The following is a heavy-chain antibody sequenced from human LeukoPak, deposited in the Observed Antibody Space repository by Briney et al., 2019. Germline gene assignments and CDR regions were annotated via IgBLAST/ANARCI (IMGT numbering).Heavy chain of an antibody. CDR1: GGSISSYY. V-gene: IGHV4-4*07. J-gene: IGHJ6*03. D-gene: IGHD3-22*01. Sequence: PSETLSLTCTVSGGSISSYYWSWIRQPAGKGLEWIGRIYTSGSTNYNPSLKSRVTISVDTSKNQFSLKLSSVTAADTAVYYCARDQNDISYYYMDVWGKGTTVTISS. CDR3: ARDQNDISYYYMDV. CDR2: IYTSGST.